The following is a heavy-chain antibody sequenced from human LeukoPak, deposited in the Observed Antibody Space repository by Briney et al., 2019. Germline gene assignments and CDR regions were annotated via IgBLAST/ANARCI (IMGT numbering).Heavy chain of an antibody. CDR3: ARVNVEGYDFWSGYLC. CDR2: INPNSGGT. Sequence: ASVKVSCKASGYTFTGYYMHWVRQAPGQGLEWMGWINPNSGGTNYAQKFQGRVTMTRDTSISTAYMELSRLRSDDTAVYYCARVNVEGYDFWSGYLCWGQGTLVTVSS. D-gene: IGHD3-3*01. J-gene: IGHJ4*02. V-gene: IGHV1-2*02. CDR1: GYTFTGYY.